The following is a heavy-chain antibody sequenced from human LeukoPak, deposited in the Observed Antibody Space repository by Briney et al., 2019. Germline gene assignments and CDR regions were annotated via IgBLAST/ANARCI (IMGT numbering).Heavy chain of an antibody. CDR3: AREPRISGTPDY. D-gene: IGHD1-7*01. CDR1: GFTLSIYS. J-gene: IGHJ4*01. V-gene: IGHV3-48*01. Sequence: PGGALRLSHAASGFTLSIYSMNWVRPAPGNGLEWVSYISRTSSTIYYADSVKGRFTISRDSAKYSVYLHMNSLRAEDTAVYSCAREPRISGTPDYWGHGTLVTVSS. CDR2: ISRTSSTI.